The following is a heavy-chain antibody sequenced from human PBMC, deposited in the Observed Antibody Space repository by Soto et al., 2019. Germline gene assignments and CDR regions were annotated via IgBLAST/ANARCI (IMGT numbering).Heavy chain of an antibody. Sequence: EVQLVESGGGLVQPGGSARLSCAASGFSVSGWYMDWVRQAPGKGLEWVARLKDSSQNYATEYAASVRGRFTVSRHASQNLIYLQMNSLKIEDTAVYYFAREGDARWLDSWGQGTLVTVS. J-gene: IGHJ5*01. D-gene: IGHD1-26*01. CDR2: LKDSSQNYAT. CDR1: GFSVSGWY. V-gene: IGHV3-72*01. CDR3: AREGDARWLDS.